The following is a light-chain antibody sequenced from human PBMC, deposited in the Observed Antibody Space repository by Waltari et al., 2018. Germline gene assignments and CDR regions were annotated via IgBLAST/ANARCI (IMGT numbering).Light chain of an antibody. CDR3: CSHAGSETYVV. V-gene: IGLV2-23*02. Sequence: QSALTQPASVSGSPGQSITIPCTGSGRDLGGSNLVSWYQQHPGKAPKLMIYEVTKRPSGVSIRFSGSKSGNTAALTISGLQAEDDGDYFCCSHAGSETYVVFGGGTKLTVL. CDR1: GRDLGGSNL. J-gene: IGLJ2*01. CDR2: EVT.